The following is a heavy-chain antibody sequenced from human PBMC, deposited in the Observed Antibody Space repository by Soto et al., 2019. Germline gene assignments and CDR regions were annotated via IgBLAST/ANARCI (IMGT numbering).Heavy chain of an antibody. CDR3: ARDARGTRGFDEMDI. J-gene: IGHJ6*02. CDR2: ISPNSGNT. V-gene: IGHV1-18*04. Sequence: ASVKVSCKASGYTFTSYGIRWVRQAPGQGLEWMGWISPNSGNTEYAQNFQGRVTMTRDTSFNSVYMEMSGLMSDDTAVYYCARDARGTRGFDEMDIWGQ. D-gene: IGHD3-9*01. CDR1: GYTFTSYG.